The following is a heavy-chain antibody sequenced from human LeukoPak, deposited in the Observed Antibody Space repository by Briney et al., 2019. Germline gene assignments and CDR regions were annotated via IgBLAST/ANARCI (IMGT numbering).Heavy chain of an antibody. Sequence: PSETLSLTCTVSGGSISSYYWSWIRQPPGKGLEWIGYIYYSGSTNYNPSLKSRVTISVGTSKNQFSLKLSSVTAADTAVYYCARVRAGAYYDFWSGPTGFDPWGQGTLVTVSS. V-gene: IGHV4-59*01. CDR3: ARVRAGAYYDFWSGPTGFDP. CDR1: GGSISSYY. D-gene: IGHD3-3*01. J-gene: IGHJ5*02. CDR2: IYYSGST.